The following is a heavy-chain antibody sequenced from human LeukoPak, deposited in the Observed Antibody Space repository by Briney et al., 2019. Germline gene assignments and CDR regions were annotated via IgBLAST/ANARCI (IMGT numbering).Heavy chain of an antibody. Sequence: ASVKVSCKTSGYTFTGYYIHWLRQAPGQGLEWMGWINPNSGGTKYAQKFQGRVTLTRDTSVTTAYMELRRLRSDDTAVYFCASLYCNNGVCYNFDYWGQGTLVTVSS. V-gene: IGHV1-2*02. CDR3: ASLYCNNGVCYNFDY. D-gene: IGHD2-8*01. CDR2: INPNSGGT. J-gene: IGHJ4*02. CDR1: GYTFTGYY.